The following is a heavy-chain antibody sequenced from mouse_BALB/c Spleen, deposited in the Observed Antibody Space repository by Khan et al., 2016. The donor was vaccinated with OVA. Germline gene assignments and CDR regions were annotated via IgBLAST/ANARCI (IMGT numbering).Heavy chain of an antibody. Sequence: VQLVESGPGLVAPSQSLSISCTVSGFSLTSYGVHWVRQPPGKGLEWLGVIWAGGSTNYNSALMSSMSISTANSKSQVFIKMNSVQTVDTAMNYCAGLEDIWGQGTTLTVSS. D-gene: IGHD1-3*01. CDR1: GFSLTSYG. CDR2: IWAGGST. CDR3: AGLEDI. V-gene: IGHV2-9*02. J-gene: IGHJ2*01.